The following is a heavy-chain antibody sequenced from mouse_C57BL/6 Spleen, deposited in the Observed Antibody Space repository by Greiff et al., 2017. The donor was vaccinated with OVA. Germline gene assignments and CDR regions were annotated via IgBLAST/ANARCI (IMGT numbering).Heavy chain of an antibody. CDR3: ASEGYDRFAY. CDR1: GFSLTSYG. CDR2: IWGVGST. J-gene: IGHJ3*01. V-gene: IGHV2-6*01. D-gene: IGHD2-14*01. Sequence: VKLVESGPGLVAPSQSLSITCTVSGFSLTSYGVDWVRQSPGKGLEWLGVIWGVGSTNYNSALKSRLSISKDNSKSQVFLKMNSLQTDDTTMYYCASEGYDRFAYWGQGTLVTVSA.